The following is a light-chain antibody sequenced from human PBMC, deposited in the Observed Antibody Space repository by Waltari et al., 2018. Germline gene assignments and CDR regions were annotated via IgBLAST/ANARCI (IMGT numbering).Light chain of an antibody. Sequence: QSALTQPVSVSGSPGQSITISCTVTSSDVGSYNFVSWYQQHPGKAPKLIISEVTKRPSGVSNRFSGSKSGNTASLTISGLQADDEADYYCCSFASRIGVFGGGTKVTVL. V-gene: IGLV2-23*02. CDR1: SSDVGSYNF. CDR3: CSFASRIGV. J-gene: IGLJ2*01. CDR2: EVT.